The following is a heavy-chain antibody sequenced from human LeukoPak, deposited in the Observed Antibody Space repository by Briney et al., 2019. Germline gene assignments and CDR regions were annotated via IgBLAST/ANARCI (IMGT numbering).Heavy chain of an antibody. CDR3: ARDGSSGGDLAFDI. CDR1: GGSISSYY. J-gene: IGHJ3*02. Sequence: SETLSLTCTVSGGSISSYYWSWLRQPPEKGLEWIGYIYYSGSTNYNPSLKSRVTISVDTSKNQFSLKLSSVTAADTAVYYCARDGSSGGDLAFDIWGQGTMVTVSS. V-gene: IGHV4-59*01. CDR2: IYYSGST. D-gene: IGHD1-26*01.